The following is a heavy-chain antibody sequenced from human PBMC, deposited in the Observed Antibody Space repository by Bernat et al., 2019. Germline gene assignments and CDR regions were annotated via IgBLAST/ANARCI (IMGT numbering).Heavy chain of an antibody. V-gene: IGHV3-74*01. Sequence: EVQLVESGGGLVQPGGSLRLSCAASGFTFSRYWMHWVRQAPGKGLVWVSRINSDGSGTRYADSVKGRFTISRDNAKNTLYLQMNSLRAEDTAVYYCAREFVTIFGVNYYQYGMDVWGQGTTVTVSS. CDR1: GFTFSRYW. CDR2: INSDGSGT. J-gene: IGHJ6*02. D-gene: IGHD3-3*01. CDR3: AREFVTIFGVNYYQYGMDV.